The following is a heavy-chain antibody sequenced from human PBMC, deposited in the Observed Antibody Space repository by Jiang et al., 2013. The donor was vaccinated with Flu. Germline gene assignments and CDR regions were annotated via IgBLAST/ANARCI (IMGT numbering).Heavy chain of an antibody. Sequence: QLLESGGGLVQPGGSLRLSCAASGFTFNIYTMNWVRRAPGKGLEWVSLITDSGATTYYADSAKGRFTISRDISKTTLFLQMNNLRAEDMGVYYCARARYSGYDYDHSYYGLDVWGQGTTVTVSS. CDR3: ARARYSGYDYDHSYYGLDV. V-gene: IGHV3-23*01. CDR2: ITDSGATT. CDR1: GFTFNIYT. D-gene: IGHD5-12*01. J-gene: IGHJ6*02.